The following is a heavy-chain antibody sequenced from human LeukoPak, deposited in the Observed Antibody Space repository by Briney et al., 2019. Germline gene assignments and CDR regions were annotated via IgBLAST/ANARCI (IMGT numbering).Heavy chain of an antibody. J-gene: IGHJ6*02. D-gene: IGHD3-10*01. CDR2: ISYDGSNK. CDR1: GFTFSSYG. V-gene: IGHV3-30*03. Sequence: GRSLRLSCAASGFTFSSYGMHWVRQAPGKGLEWVAVISYDGSNKYYAGSVKGRFTISRDNSKNTLYLQMNSLRAEDTAVYYCASKRITMVRGVIRYYYGMDVWGQGTTVTVSS. CDR3: ASKRITMVRGVIRYYYGMDV.